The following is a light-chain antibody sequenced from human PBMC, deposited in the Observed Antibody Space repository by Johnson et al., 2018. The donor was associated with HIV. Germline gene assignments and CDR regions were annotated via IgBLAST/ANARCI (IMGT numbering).Light chain of an antibody. CDR2: DNN. CDR3: GTWDSSLSAGLPDV. V-gene: IGLV1-51*01. J-gene: IGLJ1*01. Sequence: QSVLTQPPSVSAAPGQKVTISCSGSSSNIGNNYVSWYQQLPGTAPKLLIYDNNKRPSGIPDRFSGSKSGTSATLGITGLQTGAEADYYCGTWDSSLSAGLPDVFGTGTKVTVL. CDR1: SSNIGNNY.